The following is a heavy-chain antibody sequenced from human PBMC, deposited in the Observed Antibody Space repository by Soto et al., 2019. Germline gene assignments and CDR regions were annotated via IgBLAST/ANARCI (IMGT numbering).Heavy chain of an antibody. J-gene: IGHJ6*02. Sequence: PSETLSLTCTVSGGSISSYYWSWIRQPPGKGLEWIGYIYYSGSTNYNPSLKSRVTISVDTSKNQFSLKLSSVTAADTAVYYCAREHFMTTDYGMDGWGQGTTVTVAS. V-gene: IGHV4-59*01. CDR2: IYYSGST. D-gene: IGHD4-17*01. CDR1: GGSISSYY. CDR3: AREHFMTTDYGMDG.